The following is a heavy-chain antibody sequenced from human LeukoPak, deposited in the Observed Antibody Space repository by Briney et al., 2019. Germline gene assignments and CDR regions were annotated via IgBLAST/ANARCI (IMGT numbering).Heavy chain of an antibody. Sequence: QPGRSLRLSCTASGFTFGDYAMSWVRQAPGKGLEWVGFIRSKAYGGTTEYAASVKGRFTISRDDSKSIAYLQMNSLKTEDTAVYYCTRTDYDSSGYYWIDYWGQGTLVTVSS. CDR2: IRSKAYGGTT. V-gene: IGHV3-49*04. CDR1: GFTFGDYA. D-gene: IGHD3-22*01. J-gene: IGHJ4*02. CDR3: TRTDYDSSGYYWIDY.